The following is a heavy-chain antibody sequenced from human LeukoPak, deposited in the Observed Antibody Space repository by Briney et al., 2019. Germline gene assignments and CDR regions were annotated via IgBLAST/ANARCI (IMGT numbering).Heavy chain of an antibody. J-gene: IGHJ6*02. D-gene: IGHD2-8*01. V-gene: IGHV3-21*01. CDR2: ISSSSSYI. CDR3: ARLGVHYYYGMDV. CDR1: GFIFSSYG. Sequence: GGSLRLSCAASGFIFSSYGMYWVRQAPGKGLEWVSSISSSSSYIYYADSVKGRFTISRDNAKNSLYLQMNSLRAEDTAVYYCARLGVHYYYGMDVWGQGTTVTVSS.